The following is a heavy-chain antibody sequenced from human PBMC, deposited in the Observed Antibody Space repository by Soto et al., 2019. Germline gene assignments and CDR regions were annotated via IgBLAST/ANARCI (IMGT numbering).Heavy chain of an antibody. CDR3: ATVPVRGWYYNSDY. J-gene: IGHJ4*02. V-gene: IGHV1-24*01. CDR1: RYTLTELS. Sequence: ASVKVSCKFSRYTLTELSIHGARQAPGKGLEWMGGFDPEDGETIYAQKFQGRVTMTEDTSTDTAYMELSSLRSEDTAVYYCATVPVRGWYYNSDYWGQGTLVTVSS. CDR2: FDPEDGET. D-gene: IGHD6-19*01.